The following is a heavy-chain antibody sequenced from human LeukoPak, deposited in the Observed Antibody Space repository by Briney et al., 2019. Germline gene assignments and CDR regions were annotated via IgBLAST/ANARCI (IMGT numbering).Heavy chain of an antibody. V-gene: IGHV4-59*01. CDR1: GGSISSYY. CDR2: IYYSGST. Sequence: SETLSLTCTVSGGSISSYYWSWIRQPPGKGLEWIGYIYYSGSTNYNPSLKSRVTISVDTSKNQFSLKLSSVTAADTAVYYCAREGYDILTGYYDAFDIWGQGTTVTVSS. J-gene: IGHJ3*02. D-gene: IGHD3-9*01. CDR3: AREGYDILTGYYDAFDI.